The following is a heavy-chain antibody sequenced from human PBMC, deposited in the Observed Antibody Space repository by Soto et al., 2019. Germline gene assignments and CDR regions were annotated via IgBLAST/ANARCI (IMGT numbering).Heavy chain of an antibody. Sequence: QVQLQQWGAGLLKPSETLSLTCAVYGGSFSGYYWSWIRQPPGKGLEWIGEINHSGSTNSNPSLKSRVTISVDTSKNQFSLKLSSVTAADTAVYYCAREDTAMGHNFDYWGQGTLVTVSS. V-gene: IGHV4-34*01. CDR1: GGSFSGYY. CDR3: AREDTAMGHNFDY. CDR2: INHSGST. J-gene: IGHJ4*02. D-gene: IGHD5-18*01.